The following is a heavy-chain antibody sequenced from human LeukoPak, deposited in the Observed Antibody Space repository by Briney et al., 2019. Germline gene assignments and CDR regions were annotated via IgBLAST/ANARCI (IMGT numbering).Heavy chain of an antibody. J-gene: IGHJ4*02. CDR3: ARARQDIAVAGSGPVYFDY. Sequence: GASVKVSCKASGYTFTGYYMDWVRQAPGQGLEWMGWINPNSGGTNYAQKFQGWVTMTRDTSISTAYMELSRLRSDDTAVYYCARARQDIAVAGSGPVYFDYWGQGTLVTVSS. CDR2: INPNSGGT. D-gene: IGHD6-19*01. V-gene: IGHV1-2*04. CDR1: GYTFTGYY.